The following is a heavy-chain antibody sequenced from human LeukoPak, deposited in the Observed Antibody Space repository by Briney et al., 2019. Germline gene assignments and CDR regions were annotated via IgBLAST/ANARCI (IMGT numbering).Heavy chain of an antibody. J-gene: IGHJ3*02. CDR2: INGDGGST. Sequence: GSLRRSCAASGFPFDDYAMHLGGQAPGTRVEWVSLINGDGGSTYYADSVKGRFNISRDNSKNSLYLQMNSLRTEDTALYYCAKVGRSAGYDSSGWDAFDIWGQGTMVTVSS. D-gene: IGHD3-22*01. CDR1: GFPFDDYA. V-gene: IGHV3-43*02. CDR3: AKVGRSAGYDSSGWDAFDI.